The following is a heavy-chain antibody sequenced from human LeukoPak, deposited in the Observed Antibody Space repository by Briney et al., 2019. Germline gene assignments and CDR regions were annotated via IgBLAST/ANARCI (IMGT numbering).Heavy chain of an antibody. Sequence: PGGSLRLSCAASGFTFSSYAMTWVRQAPGKGLEWVSASTGSGGTTYYADTVMGRFTISRDNSKNTLYLQMNSLRAEDTAVYYCARDLGGRVGATTVLYGMDVWGQGTTVTVSS. V-gene: IGHV3-23*01. CDR2: STGSGGTT. CDR1: GFTFSSYA. J-gene: IGHJ6*02. CDR3: ARDLGGRVGATTVLYGMDV. D-gene: IGHD1-26*01.